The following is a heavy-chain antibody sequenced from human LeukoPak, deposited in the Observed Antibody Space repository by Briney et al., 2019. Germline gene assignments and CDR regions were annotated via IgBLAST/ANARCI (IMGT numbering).Heavy chain of an antibody. CDR3: AKESGKFDY. CDR2: ISADGGST. J-gene: IGHJ4*02. CDR1: GLNFYDSA. Sequence: GGSLRLSCVASGLNFYDSAMHWVRQAPGKGLEWVSLISADGGSTFSADSVKGRFSISRDNSKNSLYLQMNSLRSEDTAMYYCAKESGKFDYWGQGTLVAVSS. V-gene: IGHV3-43*02.